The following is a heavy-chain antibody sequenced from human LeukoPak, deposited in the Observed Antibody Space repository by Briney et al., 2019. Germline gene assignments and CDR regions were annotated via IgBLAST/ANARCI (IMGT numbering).Heavy chain of an antibody. CDR1: GVSISSYY. CDR2: MYHDGDT. J-gene: IGHJ4*02. D-gene: IGHD3-10*01. CDR3: ARGGVAPSGGPFFDY. Sequence: ASETLSLTCTVSGVSISSYYWSWIRQPPGKGLEWIGYMYHDGDTYYNPSLKGRVTISVDRSKNQFSLKVSSVTAADTAVYYCARGGVAPSGGPFFDYWGQGTLVTVSS. V-gene: IGHV4-59*12.